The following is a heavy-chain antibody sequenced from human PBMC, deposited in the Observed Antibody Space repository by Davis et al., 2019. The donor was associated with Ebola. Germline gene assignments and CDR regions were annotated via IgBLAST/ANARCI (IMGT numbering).Heavy chain of an antibody. CDR1: GGSITISGYY. CDR2: IYYSGST. J-gene: IGHJ6*02. Sequence: SETLSLTCTVSGGSITISGYYWGWIRQPPGKGLEWIGSIYYSGSTYYNPSLKSRVTISVDTSKNQFSLKLSSVTAADTAVYYCARQEEGYSGYDYYYGMDVWGQGTTVTVSS. D-gene: IGHD5-12*01. CDR3: ARQEEGYSGYDYYYGMDV. V-gene: IGHV4-39*01.